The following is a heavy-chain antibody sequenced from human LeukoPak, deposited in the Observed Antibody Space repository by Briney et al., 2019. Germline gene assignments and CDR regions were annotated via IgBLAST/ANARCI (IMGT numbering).Heavy chain of an antibody. J-gene: IGHJ3*02. CDR3: ARASSDMYDFEI. D-gene: IGHD3-10*01. Sequence: SVKVSCKASGGSFSSYSINWVRQAPGQGLEWMGRIIPIFGATKYAQNFQGRVTITTDESTSTVYMELSSLRSEDTALCYCARASSDMYDFEIWGQGTMVTVSS. CDR2: IIPIFGAT. V-gene: IGHV1-69*05. CDR1: GGSFSSYS.